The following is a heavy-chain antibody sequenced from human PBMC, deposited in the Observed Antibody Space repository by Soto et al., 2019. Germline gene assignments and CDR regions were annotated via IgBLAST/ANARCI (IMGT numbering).Heavy chain of an antibody. J-gene: IGHJ3*02. CDR3: ATLSFGEFLSPNDAFDI. Sequence: SVKVSCKASGGTFSSYAISWVRQAPGQGLEWMGGIIPIFGTANYAQKFQGRVTITADESTSTAYMELSSLRSEDTAVYYCATLSFGEFLSPNDAFDIWGQGTMVTVSS. D-gene: IGHD3-10*01. CDR1: GGTFSSYA. V-gene: IGHV1-69*13. CDR2: IIPIFGTA.